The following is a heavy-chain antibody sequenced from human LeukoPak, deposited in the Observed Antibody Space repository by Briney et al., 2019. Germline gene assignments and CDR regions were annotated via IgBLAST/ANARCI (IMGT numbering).Heavy chain of an antibody. CDR1: GDSISSYY. CDR2: FYASGNT. CDR3: ARGRSTSDY. J-gene: IGHJ4*02. V-gene: IGHV4-4*07. D-gene: IGHD1-26*01. Sequence: SETLSLTCTVSGDSISSYYWTWIRQPAGKGLEWIGRFYASGNTDYNRSLKSRVTISVDTSKNQFSLKLSSVTAADTAVYYCARGRSTSDYWGQGTLVTVSS.